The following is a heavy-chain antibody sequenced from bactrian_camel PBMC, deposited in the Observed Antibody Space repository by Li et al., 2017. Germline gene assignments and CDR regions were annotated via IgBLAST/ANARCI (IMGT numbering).Heavy chain of an antibody. D-gene: IGHD1*01. V-gene: IGHV3S63*01. J-gene: IGHJ4*01. CDR2: ARIGGPPT. Sequence: VQLVESGGASVQAGGSLRLSCAASGYAGDYMGWFRQAPGKEREGIATARIGGPPTCYADSVKGRFTISQDNGKTTLYLQMNSLETEDTAVYYCAAACPISGHVTYVADYWGQGTQVTVS. CDR3: AAACPISGHVTYVADY. CDR1: GYAGDY.